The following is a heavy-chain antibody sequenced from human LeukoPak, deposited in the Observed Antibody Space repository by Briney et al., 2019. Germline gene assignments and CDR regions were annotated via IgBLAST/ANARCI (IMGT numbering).Heavy chain of an antibody. Sequence: SETLSLTCTVSGGSISSSSAYWGWIRPPPGKGLEWIGSIYYSKNTYYNPSLKSRVTISADTSKNQSSLTLGSVSATDTAVYYCVSPRGFSYGYFDYWGQGTLVTVSS. V-gene: IGHV4-39*01. CDR2: IYYSKNT. CDR1: GGSISSSSAY. D-gene: IGHD5-18*01. J-gene: IGHJ4*02. CDR3: VSPRGFSYGYFDY.